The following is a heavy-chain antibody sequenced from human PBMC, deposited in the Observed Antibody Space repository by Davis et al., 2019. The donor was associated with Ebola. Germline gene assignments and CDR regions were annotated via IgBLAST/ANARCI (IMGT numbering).Heavy chain of an antibody. Sequence: PSETLSLTCAVYGGSFSGYYWNWIRQPPGKGLEWIGEINHSGSIKYNPSLKSRVTISVDTSKNQFSLKLSSVTAADTAVYYCARDPVGLDYSLQHWGQGTLVTVSS. D-gene: IGHD4-11*01. V-gene: IGHV4-34*01. CDR3: ARDPVGLDYSLQH. CDR2: INHSGSI. CDR1: GGSFSGYY. J-gene: IGHJ1*01.